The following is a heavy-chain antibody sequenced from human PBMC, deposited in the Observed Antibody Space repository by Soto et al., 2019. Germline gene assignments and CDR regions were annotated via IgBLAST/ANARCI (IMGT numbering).Heavy chain of an antibody. D-gene: IGHD2-2*01. CDR1: GFTFSSYS. CDR3: ARDLVVPAAMLFRPFDY. J-gene: IGHJ4*02. V-gene: IGHV3-21*01. Sequence: PGGSLRLSCAASGFTFSSYSMNWVRQAPGKGLEWVSSISSSSSYIYYADSVKGRFTISRDNAKNSLYLQMNSLRAEDTAVYYCARDLVVPAAMLFRPFDYWGQGTLVTVSS. CDR2: ISSSSSYI.